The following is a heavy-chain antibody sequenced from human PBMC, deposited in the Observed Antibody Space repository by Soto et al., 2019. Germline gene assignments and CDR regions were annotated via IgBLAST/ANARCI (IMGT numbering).Heavy chain of an antibody. CDR3: AQVPRYTVTPPDDY. Sequence: QVQLVESGGGVVQPGRSLRLSCVASGFIFGSYGMHWVRQAPGEGLEWVAVISYDGTNKYYADSVKGRFTIYRDNSKNALWLQMNSLRAEDRAVYYCAQVPRYTVTPPDDYWGQGTLVTVSS. V-gene: IGHV3-30*18. D-gene: IGHD4-17*01. CDR2: ISYDGTNK. J-gene: IGHJ4*02. CDR1: GFIFGSYG.